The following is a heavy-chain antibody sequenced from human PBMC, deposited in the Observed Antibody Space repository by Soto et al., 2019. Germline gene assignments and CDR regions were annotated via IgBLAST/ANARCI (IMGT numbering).Heavy chain of an antibody. CDR2: INPKTGGT. V-gene: IGHV1-2*02. CDR3: ARMKPSNSSAGFFDF. Sequence: QVQLVQSGAEVKRPGASVKVSCKASRYTFTAYYLHWVRQAPGQGLEWMGWINPKTGGTNYPQKFQGRVTMTRDTSISTAYIEVNSLRSDDTAVYYCARMKPSNSSAGFFDFWGQGTPVTVSS. CDR1: RYTFTAYY. D-gene: IGHD6-6*01. J-gene: IGHJ4*02.